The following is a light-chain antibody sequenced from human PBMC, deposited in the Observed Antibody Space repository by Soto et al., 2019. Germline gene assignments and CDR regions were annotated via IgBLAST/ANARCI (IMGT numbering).Light chain of an antibody. CDR3: QQSYSTIWT. J-gene: IGKJ1*01. Sequence: DIQMTQSPSSLSASVGDRVTITCRASQSISSYLNWYQQKPGKAPKLLIYAASSLQSGVPSRFSGSGSGTDFTLTISSLQNEDFATYYCQQSYSTIWTFGQGTKVDIK. CDR2: AAS. V-gene: IGKV1-39*01. CDR1: QSISSY.